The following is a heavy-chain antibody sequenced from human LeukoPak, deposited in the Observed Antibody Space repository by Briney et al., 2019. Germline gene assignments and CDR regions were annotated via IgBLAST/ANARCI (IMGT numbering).Heavy chain of an antibody. J-gene: IGHJ3*02. CDR1: GGSISSYY. Sequence: IPSETLSLTCTVSGGSISSYYWSWIRQPPGKGLEWIGYIYYSGSTNYNPSLKSRVTISVDTSKNQFSLKLSSVTAADTAVYYCASNGVAATTYAFDIWGQGTMVTVSS. V-gene: IGHV4-59*01. CDR3: ASNGVAATTYAFDI. D-gene: IGHD2-15*01. CDR2: IYYSGST.